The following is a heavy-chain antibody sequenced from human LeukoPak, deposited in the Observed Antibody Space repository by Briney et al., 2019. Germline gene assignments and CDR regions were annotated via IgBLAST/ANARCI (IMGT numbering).Heavy chain of an antibody. Sequence: QTGGSLRLSCAASGFTFSSYAMHWVRQAPGKGLEWVAVISYDGSNKYHADSVKGRFTISRDNSKNTLYLQMNSLRAEDTAVYYCARARATVTYFDYWGQGTLVTVSS. CDR2: ISYDGSNK. J-gene: IGHJ4*02. CDR1: GFTFSSYA. D-gene: IGHD4-17*01. V-gene: IGHV3-30-3*01. CDR3: ARARATVTYFDY.